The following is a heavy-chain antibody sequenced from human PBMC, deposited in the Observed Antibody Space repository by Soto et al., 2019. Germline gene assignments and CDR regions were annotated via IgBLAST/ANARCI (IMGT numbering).Heavy chain of an antibody. CDR3: VKSKRGWYIFDC. CDR2: ISGSGGST. J-gene: IGHJ4*02. CDR1: GFTFSSYA. Sequence: PGGSLRLSCAASGFTFSSYAMSWVRQAPGKGLEWVSAISGSGGSTYYADSVKGRFTISRDNSKNTLFLQMNSLRADDTAVYHCVKSKRGWYIFDCWGQGTLVTVSS. V-gene: IGHV3-23*01. D-gene: IGHD6-19*01.